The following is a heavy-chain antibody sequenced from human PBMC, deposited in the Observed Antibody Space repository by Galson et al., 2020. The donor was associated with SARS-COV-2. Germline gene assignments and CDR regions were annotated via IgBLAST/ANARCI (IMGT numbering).Heavy chain of an antibody. J-gene: IGHJ4*02. CDR1: GGSISTSSYS. CDR2: IYYSGTT. CDR3: ARGVYSSASFDY. Sequence: SETLSLTCTVSGGSISTSSYSWGWIRQPPGKGLEWIGSIYYSGTTYYNPSLKSRVIMSVDASMNQFSLKLSSVTAADTAVFYCARGVYSSASFDYWGQGTLVTVSS. D-gene: IGHD6-25*01. V-gene: IGHV4-39*07.